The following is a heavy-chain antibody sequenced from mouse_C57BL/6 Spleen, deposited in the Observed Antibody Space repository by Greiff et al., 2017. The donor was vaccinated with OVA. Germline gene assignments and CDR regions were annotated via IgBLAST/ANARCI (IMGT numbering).Heavy chain of an antibody. J-gene: IGHJ3*01. CDR2: IYPGDGDT. V-gene: IGHV1-80*01. Sequence: VKLQESGAELVKPGASVKISCKASGYAFSSYWMNWVKQRPGKGLEWIGQIYPGDGDTNYNGKFKGKATLTADKSSSTAYMQLSSLTSDDSAVYFSARGRGTAQATQFADWGQGTLVTVSA. CDR3: ARGRGTAQATQFAD. D-gene: IGHD3-2*02. CDR1: GYAFSSYW.